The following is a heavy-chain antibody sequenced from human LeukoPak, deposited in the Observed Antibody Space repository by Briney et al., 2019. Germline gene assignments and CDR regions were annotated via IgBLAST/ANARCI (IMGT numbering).Heavy chain of an antibody. Sequence: PSETLSLTCTVSGGSISSYYWSWIRQPAGKGLEWIGRIYTSGSTNYNPSLKSRVTMSVDTSKNQFSLKLSSVTAADTAVYYCARVQYYDSSGYPGDDAFDIWGQGTMVTVSA. CDR2: IYTSGST. CDR1: GGSISSYY. D-gene: IGHD3-22*01. J-gene: IGHJ3*02. V-gene: IGHV4-4*07. CDR3: ARVQYYDSSGYPGDDAFDI.